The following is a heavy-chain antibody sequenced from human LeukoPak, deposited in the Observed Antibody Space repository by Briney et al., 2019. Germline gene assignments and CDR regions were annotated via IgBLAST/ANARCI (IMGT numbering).Heavy chain of an antibody. CDR3: GRHAYTPSVKSRVTISVETSKNQFSLKLSSVTAEDTAVYYCARQLVVAATLSWCDP. Sequence: GGSLRLSCTVSGFPFSVYEMNWVRQAPGKGLEWVSNIGSSGTPRYYAESVKGRFSISRDNAENSLFLQMNSLRVEDTGIYYSGRHAYTPSVKSRVTISVETSKNQFSLKLSSVTAEDTAVYYCARQLVVAATLSWCDPWGQGTLVTVAS. CDR2: IGSSGTPR. D-gene: IGHD3-10*01. J-gene: IGHJ5*02. CDR1: GFPFSVYE. V-gene: IGHV3-48*03.